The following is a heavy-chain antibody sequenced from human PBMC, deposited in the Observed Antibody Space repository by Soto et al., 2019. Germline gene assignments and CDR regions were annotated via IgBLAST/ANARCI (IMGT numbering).Heavy chain of an antibody. Sequence: VASVKVSCKASGYTFTSYYMHWVRQAPGQGLEWMGIINPSGGSTSYAQKFQGRVTMTRDTSTSTVYMELSSLRSEDTAVYYCAVGVGAAADVYYYGMDVWGQGTTVTVS. CDR3: AVGVGAAADVYYYGMDV. V-gene: IGHV1-46*01. CDR2: INPSGGST. CDR1: GYTFTSYY. J-gene: IGHJ6*02. D-gene: IGHD6-13*01.